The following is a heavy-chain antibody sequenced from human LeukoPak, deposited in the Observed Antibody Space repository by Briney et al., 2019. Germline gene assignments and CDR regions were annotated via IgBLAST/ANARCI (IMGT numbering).Heavy chain of an antibody. J-gene: IGHJ4*02. D-gene: IGHD6-19*01. V-gene: IGHV3-30-3*01. CDR1: GFTFSSYA. Sequence: PGGSLRLSCAASGFTFSSYAMHWVRQAPGKGREWVAVISYDGNNKYYADSVKGRFTISRDNSKNTLYLQMNSLRAEDTAVYSCARAARIAVAGIKSSFDHWGQGTLVTVSS. CDR2: ISYDGNNK. CDR3: ARAARIAVAGIKSSFDH.